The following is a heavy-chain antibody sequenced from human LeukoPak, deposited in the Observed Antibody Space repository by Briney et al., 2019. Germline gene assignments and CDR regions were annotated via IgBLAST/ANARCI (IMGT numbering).Heavy chain of an antibody. CDR1: GGSISSGDYY. V-gene: IGHV4-30-4*08. Sequence: PSQTLSLTRTVSGGSISSGDYYWSWIRQPPGNGLEWIGYIYYSGSTYYNPSLKSRVTISVYTSKNQFYLKLSSVTAADTAVYYCARLSGYSGYGVDYWGQGTLVTVSS. D-gene: IGHD5-12*01. CDR2: IYYSGST. CDR3: ARLSGYSGYGVDY. J-gene: IGHJ4*02.